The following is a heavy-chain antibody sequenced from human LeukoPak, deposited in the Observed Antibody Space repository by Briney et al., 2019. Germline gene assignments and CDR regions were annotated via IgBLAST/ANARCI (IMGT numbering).Heavy chain of an antibody. CDR3: ARVIGSYGDSAY. V-gene: IGHV3-48*04. CDR2: ISSTSSAI. CDR1: GFTFSSYS. D-gene: IGHD3-16*01. J-gene: IGHJ4*02. Sequence: GGSLRLSCAASGFTFSSYSINWVRQAPGKGLEWVSYISSTSSAIYYADSVKGRFTISRDNAKNSLYLQMNSLRAEDTAVYYCARVIGSYGDSAYWGQGTLVTVSP.